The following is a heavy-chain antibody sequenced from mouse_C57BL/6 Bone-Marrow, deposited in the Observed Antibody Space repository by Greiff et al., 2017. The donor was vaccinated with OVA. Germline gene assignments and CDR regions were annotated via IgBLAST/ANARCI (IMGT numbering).Heavy chain of an antibody. Sequence: ESGPGLVKPSQSLSLTCSVTGYSITSGYYWNWIRQFPGNKLEWMGYISYDGSNNYNPSLKNRISITRDTSKNQFFLKLNSVTTEDTATYYCAKGEVENYAMDYWGQGTSVTVSS. CDR1: GYSITSGYY. V-gene: IGHV3-6*01. J-gene: IGHJ4*01. CDR3: AKGEVENYAMDY. D-gene: IGHD1-1*01. CDR2: ISYDGSN.